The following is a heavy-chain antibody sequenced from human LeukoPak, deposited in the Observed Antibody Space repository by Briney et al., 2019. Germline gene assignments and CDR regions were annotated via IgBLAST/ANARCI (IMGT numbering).Heavy chain of an antibody. V-gene: IGHV1-2*02. Sequence: ASVKVSCKASGYTFTVYYMHWVRQAPGQGLEWMGWINPNSGGTNYAQKFQGRVTMTRDTSISTAYMELSRLRSDDTAVYYCARGIVRLRLGELSPLSDWGQGTLVTVSS. J-gene: IGHJ4*02. D-gene: IGHD3-16*02. CDR2: INPNSGGT. CDR1: GYTFTVYY. CDR3: ARGIVRLRLGELSPLSD.